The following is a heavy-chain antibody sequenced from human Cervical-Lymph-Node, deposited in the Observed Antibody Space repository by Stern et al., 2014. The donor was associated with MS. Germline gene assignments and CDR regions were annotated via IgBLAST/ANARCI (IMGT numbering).Heavy chain of an antibody. V-gene: IGHV1-3*04. Sequence: VQLVQSGAEVRKPGASVKVSCEASGYTFSSYPIHWVRQAPGQRPEWMGWINIGNGNTKYSQNFQGRVTFTRDTSANTAHMELSSLRSEDTAVYYCARQQLVYYYYYGMDVWGQGTTVTVSS. CDR3: ARQQLVYYYYYGMDV. CDR2: INIGNGNT. CDR1: GYTFSSYP. D-gene: IGHD2-15*01. J-gene: IGHJ6*02.